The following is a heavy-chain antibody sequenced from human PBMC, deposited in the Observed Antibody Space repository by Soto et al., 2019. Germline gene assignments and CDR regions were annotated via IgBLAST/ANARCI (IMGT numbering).Heavy chain of an antibody. J-gene: IGHJ6*02. CDR1: GFTFDEYA. V-gene: IGHV3-9*01. D-gene: IGHD6-19*01. CDR3: VRVNASGPYYSGMDV. CDR2: TTWNSDII. Sequence: EVQLVESGGGLVQPGRSLRLSCTAYGFTFDEYAMHWVRQPLGKGVEWVSGTTWNSDIIAYADSVKGRFTISRDNAKNSLYLQMNSLRAEDTALYYCVRVNASGPYYSGMDVWGQGTTVTVSS.